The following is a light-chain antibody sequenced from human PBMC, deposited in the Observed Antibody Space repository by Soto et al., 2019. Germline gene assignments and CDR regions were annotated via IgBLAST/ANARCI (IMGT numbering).Light chain of an antibody. CDR3: SSYTRSNTYV. Sequence: QSVLTQPAYVSGSPGQSITISCTGTSSDVGGYNYVSWYQQHPGKAPKLMIYEVSNRPSGVSNRFSASKSGNTASLTISGLQAEDEADYYCSSYTRSNTYVFGTGTKVTV. J-gene: IGLJ1*01. V-gene: IGLV2-14*01. CDR2: EVS. CDR1: SSDVGGYNY.